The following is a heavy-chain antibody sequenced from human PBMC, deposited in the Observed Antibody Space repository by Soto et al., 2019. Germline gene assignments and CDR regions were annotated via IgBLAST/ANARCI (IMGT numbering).Heavy chain of an antibody. J-gene: IGHJ5*02. CDR1: GFTFSSYA. CDR3: AKVPTYYDILTDWFDP. Sequence: PGGSLRLSCAASGFTFSSYAMSWVRQAPGKGLEWVSAISGSGGSTYYADSVKGRFTISRDNSKNTLYLQMNSLRAEDTAVYYCAKVPTYYDILTDWFDPWGQGTLVTVSS. V-gene: IGHV3-23*01. CDR2: ISGSGGST. D-gene: IGHD3-9*01.